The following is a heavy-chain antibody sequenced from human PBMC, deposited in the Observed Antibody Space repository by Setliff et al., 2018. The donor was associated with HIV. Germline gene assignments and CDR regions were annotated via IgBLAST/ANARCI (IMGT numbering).Heavy chain of an antibody. J-gene: IGHJ6*03. CDR1: GGSISSGGYY. V-gene: IGHV4-31*03. Sequence: SETLSLTCTVSGGSISSGGYYWGWIRHPPGKGLEWIGYIYYSGSTYYNPSLKNRVSISVDTSKNQFSLKLSSVTAADTAVYYCARGRFTILRGYYYYSYFMGVWGKGTAVTVSS. D-gene: IGHD5-18*01. CDR3: ARGRFTILRGYYYYSYFMGV. CDR2: IYYSGST.